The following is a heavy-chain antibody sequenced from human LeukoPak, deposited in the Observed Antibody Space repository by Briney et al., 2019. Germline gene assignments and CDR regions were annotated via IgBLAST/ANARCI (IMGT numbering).Heavy chain of an antibody. D-gene: IGHD4-11*01. J-gene: IGHJ6*03. Sequence: SETLSLTCAVYGGSFSGYYWSWIRQPPGKGLEWIGEINHSGSTNYNPSLKSRVTISVDTSKNQFSLKLSSVTAADTAVYYCAREPTTVTMWGYYYYYMDVWGKGTTVTVSS. CDR1: GGSFSGYY. CDR2: INHSGST. CDR3: AREPTTVTMWGYYYYYMDV. V-gene: IGHV4-34*01.